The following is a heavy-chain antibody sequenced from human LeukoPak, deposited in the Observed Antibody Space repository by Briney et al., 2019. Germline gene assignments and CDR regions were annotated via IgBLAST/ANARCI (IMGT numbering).Heavy chain of an antibody. J-gene: IGHJ4*02. CDR1: GGSISSYY. Sequence: SETLSLTCTVSGGSISSYYWSWIRQPPGKGLEWIGYIYYSGSTNYSPSLKSRVTISVDTSKNQFSLKLSSVTAADTAVYYCARGIPAKCFDYWGQGTLVAVSS. V-gene: IGHV4-59*08. CDR3: ARGIPAKCFDY. D-gene: IGHD2-2*01. CDR2: IYYSGST.